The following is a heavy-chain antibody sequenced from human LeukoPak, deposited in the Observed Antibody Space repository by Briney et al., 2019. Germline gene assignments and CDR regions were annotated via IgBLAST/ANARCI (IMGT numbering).Heavy chain of an antibody. D-gene: IGHD3-3*01. CDR2: ISSSSSYI. V-gene: IGHV3-21*01. Sequence: GGSLRLSCAASGFTFSSYSMNWVRQAPGKGLEWVSSISSSSSYIYYADSVKGRFTISRDNAENSLYLQMNSLRAEDTAVYYCARVSLGVVIPIFDYWGQGTLVTVSS. CDR1: GFTFSSYS. CDR3: ARVSLGVVIPIFDY. J-gene: IGHJ4*02.